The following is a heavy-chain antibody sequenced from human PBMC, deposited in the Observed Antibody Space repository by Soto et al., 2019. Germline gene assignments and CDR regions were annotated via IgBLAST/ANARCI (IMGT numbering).Heavy chain of an antibody. Sequence: GGSLRLSCAASGFTFSSYGMHWVRQAPGKGLEWVAVISYDGSNKYYADSVKGRFTISRDNSKNTLYLQMNSLRAEDTAVYYCAKGEGDCSSTSCSSYYYYYGMDVWGQGTTVTVSS. CDR3: AKGEGDCSSTSCSSYYYYYGMDV. D-gene: IGHD2-2*01. CDR2: ISYDGSNK. V-gene: IGHV3-30*18. CDR1: GFTFSSYG. J-gene: IGHJ6*02.